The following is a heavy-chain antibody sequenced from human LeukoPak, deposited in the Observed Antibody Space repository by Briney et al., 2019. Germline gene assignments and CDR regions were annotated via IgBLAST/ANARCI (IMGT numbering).Heavy chain of an antibody. Sequence: PSETLSLTCAVYGGSFSGYYWSWIRQPPGKGLEWIGEINHSGSTNYNPSLKSRVTISVDTSKNQFSLNLSSVTAADTAVYYCASSVLVGALKGVFRAFDIWGQGTMVTVSS. V-gene: IGHV4-34*01. CDR2: INHSGST. D-gene: IGHD1-26*01. CDR1: GGSFSGYY. CDR3: ASSVLVGALKGVFRAFDI. J-gene: IGHJ3*02.